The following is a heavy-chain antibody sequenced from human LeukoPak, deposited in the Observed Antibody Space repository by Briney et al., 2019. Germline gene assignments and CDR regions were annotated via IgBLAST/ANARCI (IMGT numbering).Heavy chain of an antibody. V-gene: IGHV4-4*02. CDR2: IYHSGST. CDR1: GGSISSSNW. CDR3: ARVGIGSYYYYYYYYMDV. D-gene: IGHD1-26*01. J-gene: IGHJ6*03. Sequence: PSGTLSLTCAVSGGSISSSNWWSWVRQPPGKGLEWIGEIYHSGSTNYNPSLKSRVTISVDTSKNQFSLKLSSVTAADTAVYYCARVGIGSYYYYYYYYMDVWGKGTTVTVSS.